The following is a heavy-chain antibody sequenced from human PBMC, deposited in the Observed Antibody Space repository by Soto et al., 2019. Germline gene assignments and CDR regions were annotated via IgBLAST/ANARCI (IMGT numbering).Heavy chain of an antibody. V-gene: IGHV3-23*01. Sequence: EVQLLESGGGLVQPGGSLRLSCAASGFALSSCAMDWVRQVPGKGLEWVSGITGSGDNTHYADSVKGRFVISRDISKNTLYLQMNSLTAEDTAVYYCAKGFDSINYCLFHYWGQGVLVTVSS. J-gene: IGHJ4*02. CDR2: ITGSGDNT. CDR3: AKGFDSINYCLFHY. D-gene: IGHD3-9*01. CDR1: GFALSSCA.